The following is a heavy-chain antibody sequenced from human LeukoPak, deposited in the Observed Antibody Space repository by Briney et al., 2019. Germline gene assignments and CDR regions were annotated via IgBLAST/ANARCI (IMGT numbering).Heavy chain of an antibody. CDR3: ARVVPAARYYYYMDV. D-gene: IGHD2-2*01. CDR2: IYTSGSP. CDR1: GGSISSYY. V-gene: IGHV4-4*07. J-gene: IGHJ6*03. Sequence: PSETLSLTCTVSGGSISSYYWGWIRQPAGEGLEWIVGIYTSGSPNYNPSLKSRVTMSVDTSKNQFSLKLSSVTAADTAVYYCARVVPAARYYYYMDVWGKGTTVTVSS.